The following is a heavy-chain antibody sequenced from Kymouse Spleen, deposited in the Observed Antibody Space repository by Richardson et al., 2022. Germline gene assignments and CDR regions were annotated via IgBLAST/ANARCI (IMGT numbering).Heavy chain of an antibody. J-gene: IGHJ4*02. V-gene: IGHV3-33*01. D-gene: IGHD6-6*01. CDR1: GFTFSSYG. CDR3: ARSCIAARGGYYFDY. Sequence: QVQLVESGGGVVQPGRSLRLSCAASGFTFSSYGMHWVRQAPGKGLEWVAVIWYDGSNKYYADSVKGRFTISRDNSKNTLYLQMNSLRAEDTAVYYCARSCIAARGGYYFDYWGQGTLVTVSS. CDR2: IWYDGSNK.